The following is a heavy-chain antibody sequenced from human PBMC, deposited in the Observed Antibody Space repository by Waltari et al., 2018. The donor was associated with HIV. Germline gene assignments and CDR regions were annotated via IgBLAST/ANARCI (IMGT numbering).Heavy chain of an antibody. J-gene: IGHJ5*02. CDR3: ARGIPVGGKALNWFDP. D-gene: IGHD2-15*01. CDR1: GYTFISYD. Sequence: QVQLVQSGAEVKKPGASVRVSCKASGYTFISYDINWVRQATGQGLEWLGWMNPNSGNTGFAQKFQGRVTMTRNISIATAFLEVSSLTSEDTAVYYCARGIPVGGKALNWFDPWGQGTLVTVSS. CDR2: MNPNSGNT. V-gene: IGHV1-8*01.